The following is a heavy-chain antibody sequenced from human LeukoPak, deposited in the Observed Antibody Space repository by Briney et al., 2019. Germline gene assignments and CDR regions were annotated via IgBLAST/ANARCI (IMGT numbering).Heavy chain of an antibody. V-gene: IGHV4-39*01. Sequence: SETLSLTCSVSGGSISSSNYYWGWIRQPPGKGLEWIGSIYYGGDTYYSPSLKSRVTISVDTSKNQFSLKLNSVTATDTAVYYCASLLNGGVSHWFDPWGQGTLVTVSS. CDR1: GGSISSSNYY. CDR2: IYYGGDT. J-gene: IGHJ5*02. D-gene: IGHD7-27*01. CDR3: ASLLNGGVSHWFDP.